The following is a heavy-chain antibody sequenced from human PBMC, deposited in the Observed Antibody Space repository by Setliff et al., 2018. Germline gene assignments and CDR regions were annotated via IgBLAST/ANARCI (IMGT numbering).Heavy chain of an antibody. D-gene: IGHD4-17*01. CDR3: ANLSPYDYGHL. Sequence: GASVKVSCKASGYTSTTNALHWVRQAPGQRLEWMGWITAGYGDTKYSQKFQGRVTITRETSASTAYMELSSLRSEDTAVYYCANLSPYDYGHLWGQGTLVTVSS. CDR1: GYTSTTNA. CDR2: ITAGYGDT. V-gene: IGHV1-3*01. J-gene: IGHJ4*02.